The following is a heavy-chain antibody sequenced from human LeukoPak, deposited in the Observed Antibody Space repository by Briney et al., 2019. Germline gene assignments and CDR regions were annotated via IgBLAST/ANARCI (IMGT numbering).Heavy chain of an antibody. Sequence: PGGSLRHSCAASGFTFSSYSMNWVRQAPGKGLEWVSSISSRSSYIYYADSVKGRFTISRDNAKNSLYLHMNSLRAEDTAVYYCARASSGYEDGFDYWGQGTLVTVSS. V-gene: IGHV3-21*01. CDR1: GFTFSSYS. CDR3: ARASSGYEDGFDY. D-gene: IGHD5-12*01. CDR2: ISSRSSYI. J-gene: IGHJ4*02.